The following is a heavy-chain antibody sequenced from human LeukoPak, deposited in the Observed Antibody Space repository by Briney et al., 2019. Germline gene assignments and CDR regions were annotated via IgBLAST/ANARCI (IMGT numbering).Heavy chain of an antibody. J-gene: IGHJ4*02. Sequence: GGSLRLSCAASGFTFSSYWMSWVRQAPGKGLEWVANIKQDGSEKYYVDSVKGRFTISRDNAKNSLYLQMNSLRAEDTAVYYCARGSVGAYITIFWMDYWGQGTLVTVSS. CDR2: IKQDGSEK. V-gene: IGHV3-7*01. CDR3: ARGSVGAYITIFWMDY. D-gene: IGHD3-9*01. CDR1: GFTFSSYW.